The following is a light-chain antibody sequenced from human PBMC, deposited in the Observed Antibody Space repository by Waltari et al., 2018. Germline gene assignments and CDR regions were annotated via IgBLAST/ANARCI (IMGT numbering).Light chain of an antibody. CDR3: NSRDSSGNHLV. Sequence: SSELTQDPAVSVALGQTVRITCQGDSLRSSYASWYQQKPGQAPVLVIYGKNNRPSGIPDRSSGSSSGNTASLTITGAQAEDEADYYCNSRDSSGNHLVFGGGTKLTVL. J-gene: IGLJ3*02. V-gene: IGLV3-19*01. CDR2: GKN. CDR1: SLRSSY.